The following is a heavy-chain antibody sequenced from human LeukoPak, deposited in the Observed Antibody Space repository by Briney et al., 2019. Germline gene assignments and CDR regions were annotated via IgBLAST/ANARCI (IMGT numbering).Heavy chain of an antibody. Sequence: GGSLRLSCAVSGFAFGSEAMSWVRQSPARGLEWVASISPGGGTTYYADYVRGRFTISRDNSKNTVYVQMNSLRVEDTAVYYCARLPLITIFGVVTPYYFDYWGQGTLVTVSS. D-gene: IGHD3-3*01. CDR2: ISPGGGTT. CDR1: GFAFGSEA. J-gene: IGHJ4*02. V-gene: IGHV3-23*01. CDR3: ARLPLITIFGVVTPYYFDY.